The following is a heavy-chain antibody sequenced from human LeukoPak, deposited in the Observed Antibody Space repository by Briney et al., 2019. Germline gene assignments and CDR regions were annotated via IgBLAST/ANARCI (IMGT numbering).Heavy chain of an antibody. CDR3: ARVVVSSSSDYFDY. Sequence: GGSLRLSCAASGFTFSNYAMHWVRQAPGKGLEWVAVTSYDESNKYYADSVKGRFTISRDKSKKTLYLPMNSLRGEDTAVYYCARVVVSSSSDYFDYWGQGTLVIVSS. CDR1: GFTFSNYA. CDR2: TSYDESNK. J-gene: IGHJ4*02. D-gene: IGHD6-6*01. V-gene: IGHV3-30*04.